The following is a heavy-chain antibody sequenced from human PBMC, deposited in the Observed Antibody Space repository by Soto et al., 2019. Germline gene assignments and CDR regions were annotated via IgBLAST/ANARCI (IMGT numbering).Heavy chain of an antibody. Sequence: GGSLRLSCAASGFTFSRYAMSWVRQAPGKGLEWVSTVTSGGHTTYNADSVNGRFTISRDNSKNTLYLQMNNLRAEDTAIYYCASSSGDLDVYGMDIWGPGTTVTVSS. V-gene: IGHV3-23*01. CDR3: ASSSGDLDVYGMDI. CDR2: VTSGGHTT. CDR1: GFTFSRYA. D-gene: IGHD3-10*01. J-gene: IGHJ6*02.